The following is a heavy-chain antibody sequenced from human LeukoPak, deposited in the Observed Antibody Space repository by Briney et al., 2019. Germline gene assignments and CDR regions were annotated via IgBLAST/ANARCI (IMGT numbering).Heavy chain of an antibody. Sequence: SETLSLTCTVSGGSITSYYWSWIRQPPGRGLEWICYIYYSGSTKHNPSLKSRVTLSVDTSKNQFSLKLSSVTAADTAVYYCARVVGNSAAGLDVWGQGTTVTVSS. CDR3: ARVVGNSAAGLDV. CDR1: GGSITSYY. CDR2: IYYSGST. V-gene: IGHV4-59*01. J-gene: IGHJ6*02. D-gene: IGHD3-16*01.